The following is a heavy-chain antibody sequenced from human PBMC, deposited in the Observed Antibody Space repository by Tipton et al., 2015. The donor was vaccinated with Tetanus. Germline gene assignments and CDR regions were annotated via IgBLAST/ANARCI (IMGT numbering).Heavy chain of an antibody. V-gene: IGHV3-21*04. CDR1: GFSFSNYR. J-gene: IGHJ4*02. D-gene: IGHD1-1*01. CDR2: ISSTSSYK. Sequence: LRLSCAVSGFSFSNYRMNWVRQAPGKGLEWISSISSTSSYKDYAVSVKGRFTISRDNAKNSQYLQMNSLRVEDTAVYYCASGSTLDYWGQGTLVTVSS. CDR3: ASGSTLDY.